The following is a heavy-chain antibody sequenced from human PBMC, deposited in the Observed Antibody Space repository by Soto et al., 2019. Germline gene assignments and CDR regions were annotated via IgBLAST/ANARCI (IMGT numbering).Heavy chain of an antibody. Sequence: QVQLVQSGAEVKKPGASVKVSCKASGYTFTSYGISWVRQAPGQGLEWMGWISAYNGNTNYAQKLQGRVTMTTDTATSTAYMELRGVRSDDTAVYYCARDLGGGSYCGVNYFDYWGQGTLVTVSS. J-gene: IGHJ4*02. V-gene: IGHV1-18*01. D-gene: IGHD1-26*01. CDR1: GYTFTSYG. CDR3: ARDLGGGSYCGVNYFDY. CDR2: ISAYNGNT.